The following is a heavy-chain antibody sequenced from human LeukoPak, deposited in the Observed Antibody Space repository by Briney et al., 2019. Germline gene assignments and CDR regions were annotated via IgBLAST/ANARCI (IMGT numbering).Heavy chain of an antibody. CDR3: ARGYSATYGGFDP. J-gene: IGHJ5*02. CDR2: IYYTGNT. D-gene: IGHD1-26*01. CDR1: GGSISIYY. Sequence: SETLSLTCTVSGGSISIYYWSWIRQPPGKGLEWIGYIYYTGNTNYNPSLKSRVTISVDTSKNQFSLKLTSVTAADTAVYFCARGYSATYGGFDPWGQGTLVTVSS. V-gene: IGHV4-59*01.